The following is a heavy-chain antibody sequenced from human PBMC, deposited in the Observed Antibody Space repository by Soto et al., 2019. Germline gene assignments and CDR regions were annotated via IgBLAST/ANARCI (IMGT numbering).Heavy chain of an antibody. Sequence: QVQLQESGPGLVKPSQTLSLTCTVSGGSISSGGYYWSWIRQHPGKGLAWIGYIYYSGSTYYNPSLKSRVTISVDTAKTQCSPKLSSVNTADPAVYCRASEHDEGHLDLWGRGTMVTVSS. CDR2: IYYSGST. V-gene: IGHV4-31*03. CDR1: GGSISSGGYY. J-gene: IGHJ2*01. D-gene: IGHD3-3*01. CDR3: ASEHDEGHLDL.